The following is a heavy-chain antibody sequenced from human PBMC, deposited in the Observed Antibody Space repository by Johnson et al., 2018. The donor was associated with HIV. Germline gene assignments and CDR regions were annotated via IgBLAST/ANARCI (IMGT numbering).Heavy chain of an antibody. V-gene: IGHV3-15*01. CDR1: GFTFSSYW. CDR3: TTVGGILGTYAFDI. J-gene: IGHJ3*02. CDR2: IKSKTDGGTT. D-gene: IGHD2-8*02. Sequence: VQLVESGGGLVQPGGSLRLSCAASGFTFSSYWMSWVRQAPGKGLEWVGRIKSKTDGGTTDYAAPVKGRFTISRDDSKNTLYLQMNSLKTEDTALYYCTTVGGILGTYAFDIWGQGTMVTVSS.